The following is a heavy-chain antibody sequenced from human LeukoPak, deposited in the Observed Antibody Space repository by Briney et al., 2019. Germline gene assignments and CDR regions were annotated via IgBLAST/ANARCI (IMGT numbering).Heavy chain of an antibody. J-gene: IGHJ6*02. V-gene: IGHV3-64*01. CDR2: ISSNGGST. Sequence: PGGSLRLSCAASGLTFSSYAMHWVRQAPGKGLEYVSAISSNGGSTYYANSVKGRFTISRDNSKNTLYLQMGSLRAEDMAVYYCASSGWSGDGYGMDVWGQGTTVTVSS. CDR1: GLTFSSYA. CDR3: ASSGWSGDGYGMDV. D-gene: IGHD3-10*01.